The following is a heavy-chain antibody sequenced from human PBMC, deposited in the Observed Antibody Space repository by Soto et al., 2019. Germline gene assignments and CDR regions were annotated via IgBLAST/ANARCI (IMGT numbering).Heavy chain of an antibody. CDR3: ARETGANYYDSSGYYPDY. CDR2: IYHSGST. J-gene: IGHJ4*02. CDR1: GYSISSGYY. Sequence: SETLSLTCTVSGYSISSGYYWGWIRQPPGKGLEWIGSIYHSGSTYYNPSLKSRVTISVDTSKNQFSLKLSSVTAADTAVYYCARETGANYYDSSGYYPDYWGQGTLVTVSS. D-gene: IGHD3-22*01. V-gene: IGHV4-38-2*02.